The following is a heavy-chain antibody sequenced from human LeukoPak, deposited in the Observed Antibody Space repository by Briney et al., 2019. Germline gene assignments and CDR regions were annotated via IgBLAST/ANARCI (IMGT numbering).Heavy chain of an antibody. J-gene: IGHJ3*02. CDR2: IWYDGSNK. Sequence: PGRSLRLSCAASGFTFSGYGMHWVRQAPGKGLEWVAVIWYDGSNKYYADSVKGRFTISRDNSKNTLYLQMNSLRAEDTAVYYCARSYTFRGDSSSGFSAFDIWGQGTMVTVSS. CDR1: GFTFSGYG. V-gene: IGHV3-33*01. CDR3: ARSYTFRGDSSSGFSAFDI. D-gene: IGHD6-6*01.